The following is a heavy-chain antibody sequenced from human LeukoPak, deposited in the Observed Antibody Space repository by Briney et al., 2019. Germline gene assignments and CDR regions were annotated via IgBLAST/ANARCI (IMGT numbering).Heavy chain of an antibody. CDR2: ISYDGSNK. Sequence: RGSLRLSCAASGFTFSSYGMHWVRQAPGKGLEWVAVISYDGSNKYYADSVKGRFTISRDNSKNTLYLQMNSLRAEDTAVYYCARAVDTAMAPWGQGTLVTVSS. D-gene: IGHD5-18*01. CDR1: GFTFSSYG. V-gene: IGHV3-30*03. CDR3: ARAVDTAMAP. J-gene: IGHJ5*02.